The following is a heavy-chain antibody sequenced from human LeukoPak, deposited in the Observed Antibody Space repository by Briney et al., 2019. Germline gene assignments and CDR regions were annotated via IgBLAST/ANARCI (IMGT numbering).Heavy chain of an antibody. V-gene: IGHV4-39*01. D-gene: IGHD3/OR15-3a*01. CDR3: ARQTGSGLFILP. J-gene: IGHJ4*02. Sequence: PSETLSLTCTVSGGSIISSSYYWGWIRQPPGKGLEWIGSIFYSGTTYYNASLKSQVSISIDTSKNQFSLKLTSVTAADTAVYYCARQTGSGLFILPGGQGTLVTVSS. CDR1: GGSIISSSYY. CDR2: IFYSGTT.